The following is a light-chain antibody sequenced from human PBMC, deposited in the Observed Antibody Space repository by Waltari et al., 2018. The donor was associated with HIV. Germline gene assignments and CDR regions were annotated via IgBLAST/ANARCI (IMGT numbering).Light chain of an antibody. CDR2: ELS. CDR1: SSDVGGYNY. Sequence: GSPGQSVTISCTGTSSDVGGYNYVSWYQQHPGRAPKLIIYELSKRPSGVPDRFSGSKSGNTASLTVSGLQAEDEADYYCSSYTGSDSVVFGGGTKLTVL. CDR3: SSYTGSDSVV. J-gene: IGLJ2*01. V-gene: IGLV2-8*01.